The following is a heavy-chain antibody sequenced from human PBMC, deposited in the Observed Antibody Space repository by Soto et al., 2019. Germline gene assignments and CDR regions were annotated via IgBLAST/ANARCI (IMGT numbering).Heavy chain of an antibody. CDR2: INAGNGNT. Sequence: ASVKVSCKASGYTFTSYAMHWVRQAPGQRLEWMGWINAGNGNTKYSQKFQGRVTITRDTSASTAYMELSSLRSEDTAVYYCARAIKYYYDSSGYFRAFDIWGQGTMVTVSS. CDR3: ARAIKYYYDSSGYFRAFDI. D-gene: IGHD3-22*01. V-gene: IGHV1-3*01. CDR1: GYTFTSYA. J-gene: IGHJ3*02.